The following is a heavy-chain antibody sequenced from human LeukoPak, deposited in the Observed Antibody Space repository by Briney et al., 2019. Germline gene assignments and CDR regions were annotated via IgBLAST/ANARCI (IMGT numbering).Heavy chain of an antibody. CDR2: ISYDGSNK. D-gene: IGHD4-17*01. Sequence: PGGSLRLSCAASGFTFSSFGMHWVRQAPGKGLEWVAVISYDGSNKYYTDSVKGRFTISRDNSKNTLYLQMNSLRAEDTAVYYCARDPPHDYGDSYYFDYWGQGTLVTVSS. V-gene: IGHV3-30*03. J-gene: IGHJ4*02. CDR3: ARDPPHDYGDSYYFDY. CDR1: GFTFSSFG.